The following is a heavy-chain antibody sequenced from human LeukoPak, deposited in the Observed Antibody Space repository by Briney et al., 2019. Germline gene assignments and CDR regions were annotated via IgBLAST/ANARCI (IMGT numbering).Heavy chain of an antibody. Sequence: PGGSLRLSCAASGFHFDDYAMSWLRQVPGKGLEWVSVIYSGGSTYYADSVKGRFTISRDNSKNTLYLQMNSLRAEDTAVYYCARLYTGYSWPVVDYWGQGTLVTVSS. CDR2: IYSGGST. CDR1: GFHFDDYA. V-gene: IGHV3-53*01. J-gene: IGHJ4*02. D-gene: IGHD3-9*01. CDR3: ARLYTGYSWPVVDY.